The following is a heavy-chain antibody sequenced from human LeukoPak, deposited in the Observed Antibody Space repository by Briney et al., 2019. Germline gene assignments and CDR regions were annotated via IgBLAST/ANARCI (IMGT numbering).Heavy chain of an antibody. Sequence: ASVKVSCKASGYTFTGYYMHWVRQAPGQGLEWMGWINPNSGGTNYAQKFQGRVTMTRDTSISTAYLELSRLRSDDTAVYYCARDLNYYGSSGNTYYWGQGTLVTVSS. CDR1: GYTFTGYY. V-gene: IGHV1-2*02. D-gene: IGHD3-22*01. CDR2: INPNSGGT. J-gene: IGHJ4*02. CDR3: ARDLNYYGSSGNTYY.